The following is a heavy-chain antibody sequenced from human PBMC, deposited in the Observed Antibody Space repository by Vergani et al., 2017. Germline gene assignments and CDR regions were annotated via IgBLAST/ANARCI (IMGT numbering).Heavy chain of an antibody. V-gene: IGHV1-58*02. Sequence: QMQLVQSGPEVKKPGTSLKVSCKASGFTFISSAMQWVRQARGQRLEWIGWIVVGSGNTNYAQKFQERVTITRDMSTSTAYMGLSSLRSEDTAVYYCAAWGRSRSAFDIWGQGTMVTVSS. CDR1: GFTFISSA. J-gene: IGHJ3*02. D-gene: IGHD3-16*02. CDR2: IVVGSGNT. CDR3: AAWGRSRSAFDI.